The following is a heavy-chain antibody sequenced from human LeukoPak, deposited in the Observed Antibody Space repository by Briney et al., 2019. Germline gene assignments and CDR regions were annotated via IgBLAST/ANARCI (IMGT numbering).Heavy chain of an antibody. J-gene: IGHJ4*02. CDR1: GFTFSSYW. V-gene: IGHV3-74*01. D-gene: IGHD3-16*01. Sequence: GGSLRLSCAASGFTFSSYWMYWVRQAPGEGLGWVSRINKDWSSTNYADCVKGGFTISRDNARNTLYLQMNRLRAEDTHVYYCAKLLGSPTSVDYWGQGTPVTVSS. CDR2: INKDWSST. CDR3: AKLLGSPTSVDY.